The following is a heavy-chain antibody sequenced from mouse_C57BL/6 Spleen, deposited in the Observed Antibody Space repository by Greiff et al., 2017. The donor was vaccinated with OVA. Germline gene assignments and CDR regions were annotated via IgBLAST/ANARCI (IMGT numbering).Heavy chain of an antibody. Sequence: DVHLVESEGGLVQPGSSMKLSCTASGFSFSDYYMAWVRQVPEKGLEWVANINYDGSSTYYLDSLKSRFIISRDNAKNILYLQMSSLKSEDTATYYCARERDVGYFDYWGQGTTLTVSS. CDR3: ARERDVGYFDY. V-gene: IGHV5-16*01. CDR1: GFSFSDYY. CDR2: INYDGSST. D-gene: IGHD3-3*01. J-gene: IGHJ2*01.